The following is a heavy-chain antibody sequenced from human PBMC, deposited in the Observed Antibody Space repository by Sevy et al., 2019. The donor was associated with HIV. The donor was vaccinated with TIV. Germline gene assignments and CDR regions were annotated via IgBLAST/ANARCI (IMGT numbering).Heavy chain of an antibody. V-gene: IGHV4-34*01. CDR1: GGSFSGYY. Sequence: SETLSLTCAVHGGSFSGYYWNWIRQPPGKGLEWIGEINHSGSTNYNPSVKSRFTISVDKSKNQFSLKLSSVTAADMAVYYCARSPPIVVVPGAPSWFDPWGQGTLVTVSS. CDR3: ARSPPIVVVPGAPSWFDP. CDR2: INHSGST. J-gene: IGHJ5*02. D-gene: IGHD2-2*01.